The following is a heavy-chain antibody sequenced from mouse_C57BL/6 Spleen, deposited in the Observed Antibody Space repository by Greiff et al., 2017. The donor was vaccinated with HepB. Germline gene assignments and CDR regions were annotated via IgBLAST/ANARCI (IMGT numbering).Heavy chain of an antibody. Sequence: VQLQQSGAELVKPGASVKMSCKASGYTFTSYWITWVKQRPGQGLEWIGDIYPGSGSTNYNEKFKSKATLTVDTSSSTAYMQLSSLTSEDSAVYYCARGYYGSSSWYFDVWGTGTTVTVSS. J-gene: IGHJ1*03. D-gene: IGHD1-1*01. V-gene: IGHV1-55*01. CDR3: ARGYYGSSSWYFDV. CDR2: IYPGSGST. CDR1: GYTFTSYW.